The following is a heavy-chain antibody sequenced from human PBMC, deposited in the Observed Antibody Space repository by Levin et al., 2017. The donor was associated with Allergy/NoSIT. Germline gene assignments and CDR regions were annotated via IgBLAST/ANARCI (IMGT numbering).Heavy chain of an antibody. CDR3: ARDVAVAHGGVGTIDC. D-gene: IGHD2-8*02. V-gene: IGHV3-30*04. CDR1: GFSFTGHA. CDR2: ISYDGSRE. J-gene: IGHJ4*02. Sequence: PGGSLRLSCAATGFSFTGHAMHWVRQAPGKGLEWVAAISYDGSREFYADSVKDRFSISRDNSRDTLYLQMNSLRAEDTAVYSCARDVAVAHGGVGTIDCWGQGTLVTVSS.